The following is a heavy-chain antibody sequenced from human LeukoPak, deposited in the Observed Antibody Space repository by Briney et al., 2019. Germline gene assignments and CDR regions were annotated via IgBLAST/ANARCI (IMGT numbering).Heavy chain of an antibody. CDR1: GFTFSSYW. CDR3: ARGAYGGKGFDY. Sequence: GGSLRLSCAASGFTFSSYWMHWVRQAPGKGLLWISRIDNDGSSTTYADFVKGRFTISRDNGKNTLYLQMNSLRAEDTAVYYCARGAYGGKGFDYWGQGTLVTVSS. V-gene: IGHV3-74*01. CDR2: IDNDGSST. J-gene: IGHJ4*02. D-gene: IGHD4-23*01.